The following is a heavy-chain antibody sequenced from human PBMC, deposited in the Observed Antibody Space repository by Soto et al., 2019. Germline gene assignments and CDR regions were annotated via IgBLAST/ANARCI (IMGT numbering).Heavy chain of an antibody. J-gene: IGHJ6*02. Sequence: SGGALRVSCAASGVTFSSYSMNWVRQAPGKGLEWVSSISSSSSYIYYADSVKGRFTISRDNAKNSLYLQMNSVRAEDTAVYYCAREPYYDFWSGYYRSPPLYYYGMDVWGQGTTVPVSS. CDR2: ISSSSSYI. V-gene: IGHV3-21*01. CDR3: AREPYYDFWSGYYRSPPLYYYGMDV. CDR1: GVTFSSYS. D-gene: IGHD3-3*01.